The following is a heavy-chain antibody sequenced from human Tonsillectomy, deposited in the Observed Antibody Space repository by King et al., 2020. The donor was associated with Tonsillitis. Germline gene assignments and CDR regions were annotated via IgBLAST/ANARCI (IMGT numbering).Heavy chain of an antibody. CDR3: ARGGGVYVSSGLYHLEY. J-gene: IGHJ4*02. V-gene: IGHV3-48*03. Sequence: VQLVESGGGLVQPGGSLRLSCAASGFTFRSYEMNWVRQAPGKGLEWVSYISSSGSTIYYAGSVKGRFTISRDNAKNSLYLQMNSLRAEDTAVYYCARGGGVYVSSGLYHLEYWGQGTLVTVSS. D-gene: IGHD3-22*01. CDR2: ISSSGSTI. CDR1: GFTFRSYE.